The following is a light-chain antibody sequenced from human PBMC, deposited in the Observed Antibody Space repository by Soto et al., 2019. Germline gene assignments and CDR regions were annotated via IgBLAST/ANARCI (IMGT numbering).Light chain of an antibody. J-gene: IGLJ2*01. CDR1: SGHSSYA. V-gene: IGLV4-69*01. Sequence: QPVLTQSASASASLGASVKLTCTLSSGHSSYAIAWHQQQPETGPRYLMKLNSDGSHNKGDGIPDRFSGSSSGAERYLTISSLQSEDEADYYCQTWDTGVSLVFGGGTKLTVL. CDR3: QTWDTGVSLV. CDR2: LNSDGSH.